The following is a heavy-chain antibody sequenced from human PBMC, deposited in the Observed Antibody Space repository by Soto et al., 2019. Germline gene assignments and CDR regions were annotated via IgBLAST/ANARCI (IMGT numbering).Heavy chain of an antibody. CDR1: GITFSNYG. CDR3: ASDLVGASDSYGLDV. CDR2: IWHDGNNK. J-gene: IGHJ6*02. Sequence: GGSLRLSCAASGITFSNYGMHWVRQAPGKGLEWVAIIWHDGNNKYYADSVRGRFTISRDNSKNRLYLQMNSLRAEDTAVYYCASDLVGASDSYGLDVWGQGTPVTVSS. D-gene: IGHD1-26*01. V-gene: IGHV3-33*01.